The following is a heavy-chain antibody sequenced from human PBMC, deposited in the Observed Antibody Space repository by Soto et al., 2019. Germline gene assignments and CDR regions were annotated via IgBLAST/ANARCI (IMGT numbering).Heavy chain of an antibody. CDR3: ARYCSSTSCYADAFDI. J-gene: IGHJ3*02. CDR2: IYYSGST. Sequence: PSEPLSLTCTVFGGSISSYYWSWIRQPPGKGLEWIGYIYYSGSTNYNPSLKSRVTISVDTSKNQFSLKLSSVTAADTAVYYCARYCSSTSCYADAFDIWGQGTRVTVSS. V-gene: IGHV4-59*01. CDR1: GGSISSYY. D-gene: IGHD2-2*01.